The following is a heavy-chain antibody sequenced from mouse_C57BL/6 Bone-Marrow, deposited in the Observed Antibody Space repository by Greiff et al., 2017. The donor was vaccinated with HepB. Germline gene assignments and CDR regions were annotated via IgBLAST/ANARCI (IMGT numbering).Heavy chain of an antibody. J-gene: IGHJ3*01. Sequence: VKLQQSGPGLVQPSQSLSITCTVSGFSLTSYGVHWVRQSPGKGLEWLGVIWSGGSTDYNAAFISRLSISKDNSKSQVFFKMNSLQADDTAIYYCARNNYYGSSYAWFAYWGQGTLVTVSA. CDR2: IWSGGST. V-gene: IGHV2-2*01. CDR1: GFSLTSYG. CDR3: ARNNYYGSSYAWFAY. D-gene: IGHD1-1*01.